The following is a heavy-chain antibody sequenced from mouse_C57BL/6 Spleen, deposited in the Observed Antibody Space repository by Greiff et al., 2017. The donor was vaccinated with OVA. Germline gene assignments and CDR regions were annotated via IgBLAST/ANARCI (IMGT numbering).Heavy chain of an antibody. Sequence: EVHLVESGGGLVKPGGSLKLSCAASGFTFSDYGMHWVRQAPEKGLEWVAYISSGSSTIYYADTVKGRFTISRDNAKNTLFLQRTSLRSEDTAMYYCARYYYGGGYFDVWGTGTTVTVSS. D-gene: IGHD1-1*01. CDR2: ISSGSSTI. V-gene: IGHV5-17*01. CDR1: GFTFSDYG. CDR3: ARYYYGGGYFDV. J-gene: IGHJ1*03.